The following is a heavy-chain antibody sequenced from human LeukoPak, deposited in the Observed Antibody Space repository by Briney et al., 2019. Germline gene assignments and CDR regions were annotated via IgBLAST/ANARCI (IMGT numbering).Heavy chain of an antibody. J-gene: IGHJ4*02. CDR3: ARETAMAMYFDY. D-gene: IGHD5-18*01. V-gene: IGHV3-30*01. CDR1: GFAFSSYS. CDR2: ISYDGSTK. Sequence: PGGSLRLSCAASGFAFSSYSMHWVRQAPGRGLEWVALISYDGSTKYYADSVKGRFTISRDNSKNTLYLQMNSLRAEDTAVYYCARETAMAMYFDYWGQGTLVTVSS.